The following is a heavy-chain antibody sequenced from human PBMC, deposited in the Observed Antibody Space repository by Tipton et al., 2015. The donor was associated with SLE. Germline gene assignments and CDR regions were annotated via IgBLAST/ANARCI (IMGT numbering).Heavy chain of an antibody. CDR3: SKDRIGWSSSSDY. Sequence: SLRLSCAVSGFTFSSYAMSWVRQAPGKGLEWVSTISANDGSTYYADSVKGRFTISRDNSKNTLDLQMNSLRVDDTAVYYCSKDRIGWSSSSDYWGQGTLVTVSS. CDR2: ISANDGST. CDR1: GFTFSSYA. D-gene: IGHD6-6*01. V-gene: IGHV3-23*01. J-gene: IGHJ4*02.